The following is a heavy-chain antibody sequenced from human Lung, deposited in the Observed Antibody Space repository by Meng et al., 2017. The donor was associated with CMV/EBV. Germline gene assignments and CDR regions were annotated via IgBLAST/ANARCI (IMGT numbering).Heavy chain of an antibody. CDR1: GFTFSSYW. CDR2: INSDGSST. J-gene: IGHJ1*01. D-gene: IGHD6-13*01. Sequence: SXAASGFTFSSYWMHWVRQAPGKGLVWVSRINSDGSSTSYADSVKGRFTISRDNAKNTLYLQMNSLRAEDTAVYYCARDLRTVIAAAGTSADAGWGQGTLXTVSS. CDR3: ARDLRTVIAAAGTSADAG. V-gene: IGHV3-74*01.